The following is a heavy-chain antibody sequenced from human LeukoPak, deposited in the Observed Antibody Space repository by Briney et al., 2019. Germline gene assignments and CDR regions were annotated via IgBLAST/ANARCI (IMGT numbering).Heavy chain of an antibody. CDR1: GYSFTSYW. D-gene: IGHD6-13*01. CDR3: TYNSSWPKNPNLTPEDQYFDY. Sequence: GESLKISCKGSGYSFTSYWIGWVRQMPGKGLEWMGIIYPGDSDTRYSPSFQGQVTISADKSISTAYLQWSSLKASDTAMYYCTYNSSWPKNPNLTPEDQYFDYWGQGTLVTVSS. CDR2: IYPGDSDT. J-gene: IGHJ4*02. V-gene: IGHV5-51*01.